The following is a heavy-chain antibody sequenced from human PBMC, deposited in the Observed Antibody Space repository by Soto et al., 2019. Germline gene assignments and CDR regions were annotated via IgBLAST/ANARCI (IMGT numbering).Heavy chain of an antibody. CDR2: INAGNGNT. Sequence: ASVKVSCKASGYTFTSYAMHWVRQAPGQRLEWMGWINAGNGNTKYSQKFQGRVTITRDTSASTAYMELSSLRSEDTAVYYCARSIAVADIHFDYWGQGTLVTVSS. CDR1: GYTFTSYA. J-gene: IGHJ4*02. V-gene: IGHV1-3*01. CDR3: ARSIAVADIHFDY. D-gene: IGHD6-19*01.